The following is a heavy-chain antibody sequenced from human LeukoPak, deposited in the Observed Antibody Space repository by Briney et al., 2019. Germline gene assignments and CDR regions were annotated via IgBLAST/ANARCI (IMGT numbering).Heavy chain of an antibody. D-gene: IGHD3-22*01. CDR2: IIPIFGTA. CDR3: ARAAKDSDYYYYGMDV. V-gene: IGHV1-69*13. J-gene: IGHJ6*02. CDR1: GGTFSSYA. Sequence: GASVKVSCKASGGTFSSYAISWVRQAPGQGLEWMGGIIPIFGTAYYAQKFQGRVTITADESTSTAYMELSSLRSEDTAVYYCARAAKDSDYYYYGMDVWGQGTTVTVSS.